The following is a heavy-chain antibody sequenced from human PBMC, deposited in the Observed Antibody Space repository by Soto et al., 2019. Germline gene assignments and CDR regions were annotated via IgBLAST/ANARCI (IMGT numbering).Heavy chain of an antibody. CDR3: ARHDWLDP. V-gene: IGHV3-53*01. CDR1: GFTVSVDS. J-gene: IGHJ5*02. CDR2: FYNTGFI. Sequence: EVQLVESGGGLIQSGGSLRLSCAASGFTVSVDSMIWVRQAPGKGLEWVSLFYNTGFIHYADSVKGRFTIPRDNSKNTLYLQMNRLRAGGTAVYFCARHDWLDPWGQGTLGTVSS.